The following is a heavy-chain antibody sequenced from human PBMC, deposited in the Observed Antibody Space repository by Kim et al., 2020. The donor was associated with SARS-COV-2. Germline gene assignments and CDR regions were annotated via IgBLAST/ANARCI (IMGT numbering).Heavy chain of an antibody. V-gene: IGHV4-34*01. CDR3: ARGPHIVVVTAIEYYFDY. D-gene: IGHD2-21*02. CDR2: INHSGST. J-gene: IGHJ4*02. CDR1: GGSFSGYY. Sequence: SETLSLTCAVYGGSFSGYYWSWIRQPPGKGLEWIGEINHSGSTNYNPSLKSRVTISVDTSKNQFSLKLSSVTAADTAVYYCARGPHIVVVTAIEYYFDYWGQGTLVTVSS.